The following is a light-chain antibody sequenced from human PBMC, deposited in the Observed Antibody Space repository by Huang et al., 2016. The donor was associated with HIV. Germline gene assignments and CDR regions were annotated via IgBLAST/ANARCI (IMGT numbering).Light chain of an antibody. CDR3: QQYDNWPPRLT. J-gene: IGKJ4*01. CDR2: AAS. CDR1: QSVNAN. V-gene: IGKV3-15*01. Sequence: RATLFCRASQSVNANLAWYQQRRGQAPRLLIYAASTRDIGVPDRFSGSGSGTEFTLTISSLQSEDFAVYYCQQYDNWPPRLTFGGGTKVDIK.